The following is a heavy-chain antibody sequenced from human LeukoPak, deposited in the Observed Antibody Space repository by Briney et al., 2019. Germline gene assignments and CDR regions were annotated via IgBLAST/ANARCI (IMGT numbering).Heavy chain of an antibody. D-gene: IGHD4-23*01. V-gene: IGHV1-18*01. CDR1: GYTFTSYG. J-gene: IGHJ5*02. CDR3: ARDGYGGNSRGRFDP. CDR2: ISAYNGNT. Sequence: GASVKVSCKASGYTFTSYGISWVRQAPGQGLEWMGWISAYNGNTNYAQKLQGRVTMTTDTSTSTAYMELRSLRSDDTAVYYCARDGYGGNSRGRFDPWGQGTLATVSS.